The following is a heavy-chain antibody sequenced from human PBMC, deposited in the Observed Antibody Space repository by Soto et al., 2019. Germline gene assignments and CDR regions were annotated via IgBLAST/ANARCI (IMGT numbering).Heavy chain of an antibody. CDR2: IRPIFGTG. D-gene: IGHD3-22*01. CDR3: ASSGELDYYDTSGYG. V-gene: IGHV1-69*12. Sequence: QVQLVQSGAEVKKPGSSVKVSCKASGGTFSNYAINLVRQAPGQGLEWMGGIRPIFGTGKSAQKFQGRVTVTADESTCTAYMELRSLRSDDTAVYFCASSGELDYYDTSGYGWGKGTLVSVSP. J-gene: IGHJ1*01. CDR1: GGTFSNYA.